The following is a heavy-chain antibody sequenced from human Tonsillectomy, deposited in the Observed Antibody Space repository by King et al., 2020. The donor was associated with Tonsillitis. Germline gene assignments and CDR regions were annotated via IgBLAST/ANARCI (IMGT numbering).Heavy chain of an antibody. Sequence: VQLVESGGGVVQPGRSLRLSCAASGFTFSSYGMHWVRQAPGKGLEWVAVVSYDGSNKYYADSVKGRFTISRDNSKNTLYLQMNSLRAEDTAVYYCAKDTISGWYVESDDAFDIWGQGTMVTVSS. CDR2: VSYDGSNK. CDR1: GFTFSSYG. CDR3: AKDTISGWYVESDDAFDI. J-gene: IGHJ3*02. V-gene: IGHV3-30*18. D-gene: IGHD6-19*01.